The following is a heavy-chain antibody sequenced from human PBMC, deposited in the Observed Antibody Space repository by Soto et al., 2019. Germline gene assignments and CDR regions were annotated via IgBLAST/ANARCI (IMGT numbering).Heavy chain of an antibody. CDR3: AREGRAWFDP. Sequence: ASVKVSCKASGYTFTISDINWVRQATGQGLEWMGWMNPNSGNTGYAQKLQGRVTMTTDTSTSTAYMELRSLRSDDTAVYYCAREGRAWFDPWGQGTLVTVSS. CDR2: MNPNSGNT. CDR1: GYTFTISD. V-gene: IGHV1-8*01. D-gene: IGHD2-15*01. J-gene: IGHJ5*02.